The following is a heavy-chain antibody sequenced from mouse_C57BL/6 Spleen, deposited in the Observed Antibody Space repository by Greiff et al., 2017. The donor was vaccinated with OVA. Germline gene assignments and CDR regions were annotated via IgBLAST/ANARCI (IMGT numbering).Heavy chain of an antibody. CDR3: AMDDYGSFYYYAMDY. V-gene: IGHV3-6*01. CDR2: ISYDGSN. Sequence: EVQLQESGPGLVKPSQSLSLTCSVTRYSIPSGYYWNWIRQFPGNKLEWMGYISYDGSNNYNPSLKNRISITRDTSKNQFFLKLNSVTTEDTATYYCAMDDYGSFYYYAMDYWGQGTSVTVSS. D-gene: IGHD1-1*01. CDR1: RYSIPSGYY. J-gene: IGHJ4*01.